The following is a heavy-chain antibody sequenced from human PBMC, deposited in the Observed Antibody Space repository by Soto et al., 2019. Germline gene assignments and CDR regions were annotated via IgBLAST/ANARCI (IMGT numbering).Heavy chain of an antibody. J-gene: IGHJ3*02. V-gene: IGHV1-69*13. Sequence: SVKVSCKASGGTFSSYAISWVRQAPGQGLEWMGGIIPIFGTANYAQKFQGRVTITADESTSTAYMELSSLRSEDTAVYYCAADYYYDSSGYYPHAFDIWGQGTMVTVSS. CDR3: AADYYYDSSGYYPHAFDI. CDR2: IIPIFGTA. D-gene: IGHD3-22*01. CDR1: GGTFSSYA.